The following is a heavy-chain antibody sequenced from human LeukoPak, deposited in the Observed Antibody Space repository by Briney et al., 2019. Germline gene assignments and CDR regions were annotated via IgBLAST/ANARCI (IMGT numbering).Heavy chain of an antibody. CDR1: GYTFTGYY. V-gene: IGHV1-2*06. J-gene: IGHJ4*02. Sequence: GASVKVSRKASGYTFTGYYMHWVRQAPGQGLDWMGRINPNSGCTNYAQKFQGRGTMTRDTSISTAYMELSRLRSDDTAVYYCARSRQLVPNWGQGTLVTVSS. CDR2: INPNSGCT. D-gene: IGHD6-13*01. CDR3: ARSRQLVPN.